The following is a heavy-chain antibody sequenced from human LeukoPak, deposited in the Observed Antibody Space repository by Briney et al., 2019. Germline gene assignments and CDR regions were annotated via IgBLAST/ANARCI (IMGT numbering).Heavy chain of an antibody. J-gene: IGHJ5*02. V-gene: IGHV1-18*01. CDR3: ARGGGFLRVLTWFDP. CDR2: ISAYNGNT. D-gene: IGHD4/OR15-4a*01. Sequence: ASVRVSCKASGYPFINYGFHWVRQAPGQGLEWMGWISAYNGNTNYAQTFQDRVTLTTDTSTSTAYMEVRSLRPDDTAVYYCARGGGFLRVLTWFDPWGQGSLVTVSS. CDR1: GYPFINYG.